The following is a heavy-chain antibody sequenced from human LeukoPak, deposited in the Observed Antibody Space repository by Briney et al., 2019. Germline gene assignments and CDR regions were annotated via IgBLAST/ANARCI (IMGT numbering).Heavy chain of an antibody. V-gene: IGHV1-18*01. CDR2: ISAYSGHT. Sequence: GASVKVSCKASGYTFASYGISWVRQAPGQGLERMGWISAYSGHTNYAQKFQGRVTMTTDTSTSTAYMELRSLRSDDTAVYYCARASGSGSYHGKWGQCTLVT. CDR1: GYTFASYG. D-gene: IGHD3-10*01. CDR3: ARASGSGSYHGK. J-gene: IGHJ1*01.